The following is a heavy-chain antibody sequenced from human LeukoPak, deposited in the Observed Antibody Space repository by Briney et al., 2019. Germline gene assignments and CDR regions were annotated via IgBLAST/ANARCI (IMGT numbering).Heavy chain of an antibody. Sequence: GGSLRLYCAASGFTFSSYWMRWVRQAPGKGLEWVANIKQDGSEKYYVDSVKGRFTISRDNAKNSLYLQMNSLRAEDTAVYYCARLDRAVAGFFDYWGQGTLVTVSS. CDR1: GFTFSSYW. CDR3: ARLDRAVAGFFDY. CDR2: IKQDGSEK. J-gene: IGHJ4*02. V-gene: IGHV3-7*01. D-gene: IGHD6-19*01.